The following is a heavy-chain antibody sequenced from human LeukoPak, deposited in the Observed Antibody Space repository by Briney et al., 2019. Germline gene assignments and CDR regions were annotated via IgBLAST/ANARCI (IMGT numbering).Heavy chain of an antibody. J-gene: IGHJ4*02. D-gene: IGHD5-24*01. CDR1: GFTFSSYW. Sequence: PGGSLRLSCAASGFTFSSYWMSWVRQAPRKGLQWVASIKGVGSETFYVDSVKGRFTISRDNAQRSLFLQMNSLRAEDTAVYYCVRWRWLQSEFDYWGQGTLVTVSS. V-gene: IGHV3-7*01. CDR2: IKGVGSET. CDR3: VRWRWLQSEFDY.